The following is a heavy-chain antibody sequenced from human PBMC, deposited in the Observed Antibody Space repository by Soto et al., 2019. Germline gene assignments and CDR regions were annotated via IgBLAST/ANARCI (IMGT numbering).Heavy chain of an antibody. CDR2: INSGGSST. D-gene: IGHD2-15*01. CDR3: AREQYCSGGGCYLHAFDI. V-gene: IGHV3-74*01. J-gene: IGHJ3*02. CDR1: GFTFSNYW. Sequence: EVQLVESGGGLVQPGESLRLSCAASGFTFSNYWLHWVHQAPGKGLVWVSRINSGGSSTTYADSVRGRFTISRDNAKNTLYLQVNSLRAEDTAVYYCAREQYCSGGGCYLHAFDIWGQGTVVTVSS.